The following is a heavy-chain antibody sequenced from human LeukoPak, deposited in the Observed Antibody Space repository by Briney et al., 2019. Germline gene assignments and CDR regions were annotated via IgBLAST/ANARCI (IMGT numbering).Heavy chain of an antibody. CDR3: ARFYSGYVDY. CDR1: GGSFSSSSNY. V-gene: IGHV4-39*07. CDR2: IYYSGST. D-gene: IGHD1-26*01. J-gene: IGHJ4*02. Sequence: SETLSLTCTVSGGSFSSSSNYWGWIRQPPGKALEWIGSIYYSGSTYYNPSLKSRVTISVDTSKNQFSLKLSSVTAADTAVYYCARFYSGYVDYWGQGTLVTVSS.